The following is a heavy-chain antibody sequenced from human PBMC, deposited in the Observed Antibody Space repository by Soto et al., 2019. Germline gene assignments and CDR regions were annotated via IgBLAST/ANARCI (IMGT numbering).Heavy chain of an antibody. CDR2: LNPNSGVT. CDR1: GYTFTGYY. D-gene: IGHD6-19*01. V-gene: IGHV1-2*02. J-gene: IGHJ4*01. CDR3: ARVVAVAGTWLD. Sequence: GASVKVSCKASGYTFTGYYIHWVRQAPGQGLEWMGWLNPNSGVTNYAQKFQGRVTMARDTSISTAYMELSRLRSDDTAVYYCARVVAVAGTWLDWGHGXLVTVSS.